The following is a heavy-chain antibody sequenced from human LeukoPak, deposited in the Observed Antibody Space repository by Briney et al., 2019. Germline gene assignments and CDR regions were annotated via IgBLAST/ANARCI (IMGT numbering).Heavy chain of an antibody. V-gene: IGHV3-30*02. J-gene: IGHJ6*03. Sequence: PGGSLRLSSAASGFIFSSYGMHWVRQAPGKGLEWVAFIRYGGSNKYYGDSVKGRFTISRDNSKNTLFLQMNSLRAEDTAVYYRAKDATGNYYYMDVWGKGTTVTVSS. CDR1: GFIFSSYG. CDR3: AKDATGNYYYMDV. CDR2: IRYGGSNK.